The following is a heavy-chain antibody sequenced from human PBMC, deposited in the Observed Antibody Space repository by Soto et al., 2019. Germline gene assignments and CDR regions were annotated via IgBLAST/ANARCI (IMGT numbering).Heavy chain of an antibody. Sequence: QVQLVQSGAEVKKPGASVNVSCKASGYTFTVYYMHWVRQAPGQGLEWMGWINAKSGGTMYPPKFQGRVTMTWDTSISTAYMALTRLRSDDTAVYYCARDLAKGGGSAGFDYWGQGTLVTVSS. CDR2: INAKSGGT. V-gene: IGHV1-2*02. D-gene: IGHD1-26*01. CDR1: GYTFTVYY. CDR3: ARDLAKGGGSAGFDY. J-gene: IGHJ4*02.